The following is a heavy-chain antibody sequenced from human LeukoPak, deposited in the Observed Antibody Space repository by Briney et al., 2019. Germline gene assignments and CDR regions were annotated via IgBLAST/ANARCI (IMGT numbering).Heavy chain of an antibody. CDR2: INPNSGGT. CDR3: ARDRAQLHPDLGDY. D-gene: IGHD1-26*01. V-gene: IGHV1-2*02. Sequence: GASVKVSCKASGYTFTGYYMHWVRQAPGQGLEWMGWINPNSGGTNYAQKFQGRVTMTRDTSISTAYMELSRLRSDDTAVYYCARDRAQLHPDLGDYWGQGTLVTVSS. CDR1: GYTFTGYY. J-gene: IGHJ4*02.